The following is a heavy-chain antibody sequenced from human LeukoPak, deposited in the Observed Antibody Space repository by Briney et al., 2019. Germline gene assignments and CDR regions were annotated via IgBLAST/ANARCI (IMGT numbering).Heavy chain of an antibody. CDR2: ISSSGSTM. D-gene: IGHD3-16*01. V-gene: IGHV3-48*03. J-gene: IGHJ4*02. Sequence: PGGSLRLSCAASGFTFSSYEMNWVRQAPGKGLDWVSYISSSGSTMYYADSVKGRFTTSRDNANNSLYLQMNSLRAEDTAVYYCASSWGSGYWGQGTLVTVSS. CDR3: ASSWGSGY. CDR1: GFTFSSYE.